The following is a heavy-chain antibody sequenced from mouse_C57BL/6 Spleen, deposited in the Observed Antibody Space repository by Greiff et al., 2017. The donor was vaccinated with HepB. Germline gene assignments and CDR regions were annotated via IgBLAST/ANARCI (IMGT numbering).Heavy chain of an antibody. D-gene: IGHD2-12*01. CDR3: AIDLRRRDAMDY. CDR1: GYTFTSYW. Sequence: VQLQQPGAELVMPGASVKLSCKASGYTFTSYWMHWVKQRPGQGLEWIGEIDPSDSYTNYNQKFKGKSTLTVDKSSSTAYMQLSSLTSEDSAVYYGAIDLRRRDAMDYWGQGTSVTVSS. V-gene: IGHV1-69*01. CDR2: IDPSDSYT. J-gene: IGHJ4*01.